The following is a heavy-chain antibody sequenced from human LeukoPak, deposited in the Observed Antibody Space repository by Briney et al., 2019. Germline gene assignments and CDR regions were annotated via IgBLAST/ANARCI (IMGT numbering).Heavy chain of an antibody. Sequence: PGGSLRLSCAASGFTVSNNYMSWDRQAPGKGLEWVSVIYSDGSTYYADSVKGRFTISRDNSKNTLYLQMNSLRAGDTAVYYCTRDPTDVVVTGGYWGQGTLVTVSS. CDR1: GFTVSNNY. CDR3: TRDPTDVVVTGGY. D-gene: IGHD2-21*02. J-gene: IGHJ4*02. CDR2: IYSDGST. V-gene: IGHV3-53*01.